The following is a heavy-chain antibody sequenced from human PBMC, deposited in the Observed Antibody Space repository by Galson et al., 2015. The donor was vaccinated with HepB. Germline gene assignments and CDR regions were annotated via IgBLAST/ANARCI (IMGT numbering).Heavy chain of an antibody. Sequence: SVKVSCKASGGTLSNYAISWVRQAPRHGFEWMGGIIPIFGTLSYAQKFRGRVTITADQSTSTVYVELSSLGSDDTAVYYCARDQVGDTTPFDSWGQGTLVTVSS. CDR1: GGTLSNYA. CDR2: IIPIFGTL. V-gene: IGHV1-69*13. J-gene: IGHJ4*02. CDR3: ARDQVGDTTPFDS. D-gene: IGHD1-26*01.